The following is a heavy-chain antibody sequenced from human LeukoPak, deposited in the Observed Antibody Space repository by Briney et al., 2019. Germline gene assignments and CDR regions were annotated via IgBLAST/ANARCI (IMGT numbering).Heavy chain of an antibody. V-gene: IGHV4-34*01. CDR1: GGSFSGYY. Sequence: SETLSLTCAVYGGSFSGYYWSWIRQPPGKGLEWIGEINHSGSTNYNPSLKSRVTISVDRSKNQFSLKLSSVTAADTAVYYCARGDVVVPAATDDAFDIWGQGTMVTVSS. CDR3: ARGDVVVPAATDDAFDI. CDR2: INHSGST. D-gene: IGHD2-2*01. J-gene: IGHJ3*02.